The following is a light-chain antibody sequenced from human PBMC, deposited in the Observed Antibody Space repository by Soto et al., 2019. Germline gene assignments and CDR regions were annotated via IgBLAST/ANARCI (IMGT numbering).Light chain of an antibody. CDR2: AAS. CDR1: QSISSY. J-gene: IGKJ1*01. V-gene: IGKV1-39*01. CDR3: QQSYSTPQT. Sequence: DIQMTQSPSSLSASVGDRVTITCRASQSISSYLNWYQQKPGKAPKLLIYAASSLQSGVPSRFSGSGAETDFTLTISSLQPEDFATYYCQQSYSTPQTFGHGTKVEIK.